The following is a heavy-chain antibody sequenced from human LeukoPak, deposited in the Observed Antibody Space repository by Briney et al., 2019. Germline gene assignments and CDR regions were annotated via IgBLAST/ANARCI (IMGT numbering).Heavy chain of an antibody. D-gene: IGHD2-2*01. Sequence: ASVKVSCKVSGYTLTELSMHWVRQAPGKGLEWMGGFDPEDGETIYAQKFQGRVTMTEDTSTDTAYMELSSLRSEDTAVYYCATDRHLPARSYYYYYGMDVWGQGTTVTVSS. J-gene: IGHJ6*02. CDR3: ATDRHLPARSYYYYYGMDV. V-gene: IGHV1-24*01. CDR2: FDPEDGET. CDR1: GYTLTELS.